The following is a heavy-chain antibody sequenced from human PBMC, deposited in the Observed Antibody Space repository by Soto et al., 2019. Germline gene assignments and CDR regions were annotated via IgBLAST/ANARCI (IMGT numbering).Heavy chain of an antibody. CDR2: IYSGGST. CDR3: ARESGGVWFRDYSSYFDY. Sequence: PGGSLRLSCAASGFTVSSNYMSWVRQAPGKGLEWVSVIYSGGSTYYADSVKGRFTISRDNSKNTLYLQMNSRRAEDTAVYYCARESGGVWFRDYSSYFDYWGQGTLVTVSS. D-gene: IGHD4-17*01. V-gene: IGHV3-53*01. J-gene: IGHJ4*02. CDR1: GFTVSSNY.